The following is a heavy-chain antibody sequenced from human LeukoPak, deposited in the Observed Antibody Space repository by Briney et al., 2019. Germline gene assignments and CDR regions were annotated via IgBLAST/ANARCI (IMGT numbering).Heavy chain of an antibody. V-gene: IGHV3-23*01. CDR3: AKGIKLKRIMITFGGVYFDY. J-gene: IGHJ4*02. D-gene: IGHD3-16*01. CDR2: ISGSGGST. Sequence: GGSLRLSCAASGFTFSSYAMSWVRQAPGKGLEWVSAISGSGGSTYYADSVKGRFTISRDNSKNTLYLRMNSLRAEDTAVYYCAKGIKLKRIMITFGGVYFDYWGQGTLVTVSS. CDR1: GFTFSSYA.